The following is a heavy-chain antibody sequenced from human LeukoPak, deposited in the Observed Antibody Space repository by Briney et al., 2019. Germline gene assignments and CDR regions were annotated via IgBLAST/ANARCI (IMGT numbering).Heavy chain of an antibody. CDR2: IYYSGST. D-gene: IGHD5-24*01. V-gene: IGHV4-59*01. CDR3: AGEWLQWMGAFDI. J-gene: IGHJ3*02. Sequence: PSETLSLTCTVSGGSISSYYWSWIRRPPGKGLEWIGYIYYSGSTNYNPSLKSRVTISVDTSKNQFSLKLSSVTAADTAVYYCAGEWLQWMGAFDIWGQGTMVTVSS. CDR1: GGSISSYY.